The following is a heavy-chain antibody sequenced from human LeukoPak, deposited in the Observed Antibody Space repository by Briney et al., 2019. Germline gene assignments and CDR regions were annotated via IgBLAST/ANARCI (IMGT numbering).Heavy chain of an antibody. CDR1: GGSFSGYY. V-gene: IGHV4-34*01. D-gene: IGHD3-10*01. J-gene: IGHJ6*04. CDR3: ARSTSMVRGVHLQPYYYGMDV. CDR2: INHSGST. Sequence: PSETLSPTCAVYGGSFSGYYWSWIRQPPGKGLEWIGEINHSGSTNYNPSLKSRVTISVDTSKNQFSLKLSSVTAADTAVYYCARSTSMVRGVHLQPYYYGMDVWGKGTTVTVSS.